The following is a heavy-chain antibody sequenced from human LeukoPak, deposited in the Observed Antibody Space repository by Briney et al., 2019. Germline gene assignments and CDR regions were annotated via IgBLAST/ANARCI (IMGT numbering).Heavy chain of an antibody. Sequence: KVSCKASGYTFTSYGVIWVRQAPGQGLAWMGWISAYTGNTNYAQKFQGRVTMTTDTSTSTAYMEMRSLRSDDTAVYYCAREGSAAMGPYYYYGMDVWGQGTTVTVSS. CDR3: AREGSAAMGPYYYYGMDV. CDR1: GYTFTSYG. D-gene: IGHD5-18*01. CDR2: ISAYTGNT. J-gene: IGHJ6*02. V-gene: IGHV1-18*01.